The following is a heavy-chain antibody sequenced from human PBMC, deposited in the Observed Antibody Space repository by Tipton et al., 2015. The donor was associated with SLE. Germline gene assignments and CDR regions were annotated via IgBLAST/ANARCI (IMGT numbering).Heavy chain of an antibody. Sequence: LSLTCTVSGGSISSYYWSWIRQPPGKGLEWIGYIYYSGSTNYNPYLKSRVTISVDTSKNQFSLKLSSVTAADTAVYYCAKEVFGYFQHWGQGTLVTVSS. D-gene: IGHD3-10*01. J-gene: IGHJ1*01. CDR2: IYYSGST. CDR3: AKEVFGYFQH. CDR1: GGSISSYY. V-gene: IGHV4-59*01.